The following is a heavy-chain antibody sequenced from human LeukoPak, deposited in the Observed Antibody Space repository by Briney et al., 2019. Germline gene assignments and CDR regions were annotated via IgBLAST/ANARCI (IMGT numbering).Heavy chain of an antibody. Sequence: GGSLRLSCAASGFTFSSYAMTWVRQAPGKGLQWVSTIRATASTTYYTDSVKGRFTISRDNSKNTVLLQMNSLRAEDTAVYYCAKGGYTSHYDYWGQGILVTVSS. CDR2: IRATASTT. CDR3: AKGGYTSHYDY. D-gene: IGHD5-12*01. V-gene: IGHV3-23*01. CDR1: GFTFSSYA. J-gene: IGHJ4*02.